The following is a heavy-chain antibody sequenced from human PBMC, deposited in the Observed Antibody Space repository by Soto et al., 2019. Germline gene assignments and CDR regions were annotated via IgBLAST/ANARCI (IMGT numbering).Heavy chain of an antibody. CDR3: AREDYYDTGYYVV. V-gene: IGHV4-4*07. J-gene: IGHJ4*02. CDR1: GRSISGYY. CDR2: IYTSGTT. D-gene: IGHD3-9*01. Sequence: ETLSLTCTVSGRSISGYYWSWIRQPAGERLEWIGRIYTSGTTDFNPSLKGRVTMSVDTSKNQFSLKLTSVTAADTALYYWAREDYYDTGYYVVWGQGTQVTVPS.